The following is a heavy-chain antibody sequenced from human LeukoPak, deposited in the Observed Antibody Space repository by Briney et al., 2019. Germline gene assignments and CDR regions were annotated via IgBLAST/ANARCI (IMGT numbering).Heavy chain of an antibody. D-gene: IGHD2-2*01. CDR3: AREYCSSTSCSRHYYYYGMDV. J-gene: IGHJ6*04. V-gene: IGHV1-46*01. CDR2: INPSGGST. Sequence: ASVKVSCKASGYTFTSYYMHWVRQAPGQGLEWRGIINPSGGSTSYAQKFQGRVTMTRDTSTSTVYMELSSLRSEDTAVYYCAREYCSSTSCSRHYYYYGMDVWGKGTTVTVPS. CDR1: GYTFTSYY.